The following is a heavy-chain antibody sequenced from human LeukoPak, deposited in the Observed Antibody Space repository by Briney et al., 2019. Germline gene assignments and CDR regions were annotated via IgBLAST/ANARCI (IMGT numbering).Heavy chain of an antibody. CDR1: GYSINSIYY. D-gene: IGHD6-19*01. CDR2: IYHSGST. Sequence: KTSETLSLTCTVSGYSINSIYYWGWIRQPPGKGLEWIGSIYHSGSTYYNPSLKSRVTISVDTSKNQFSLKLSSVTAADTAVYYCARDREQWLEYFDYWGQGTLVTVSS. CDR3: ARDREQWLEYFDY. V-gene: IGHV4-38-2*02. J-gene: IGHJ4*02.